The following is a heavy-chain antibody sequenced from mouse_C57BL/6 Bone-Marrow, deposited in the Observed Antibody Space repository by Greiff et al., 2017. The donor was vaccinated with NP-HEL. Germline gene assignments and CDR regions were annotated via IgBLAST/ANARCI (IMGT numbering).Heavy chain of an antibody. D-gene: IGHD1-1*01. CDR2: ISDGGSYT. J-gene: IGHJ2*01. V-gene: IGHV5-4*01. CDR1: GFTFSSYA. Sequence: DVMLVESGGGLVKPGGSLKLSCAASGFTFSSYAMSWVRQTPEKRLEWVATISDGGSYTYYPDNVKGRFTISRDNAKNNLYLQMSHLKSEDTAMYYCARDGEDYYGSHFDYWGQGTTLTVSS. CDR3: ARDGEDYYGSHFDY.